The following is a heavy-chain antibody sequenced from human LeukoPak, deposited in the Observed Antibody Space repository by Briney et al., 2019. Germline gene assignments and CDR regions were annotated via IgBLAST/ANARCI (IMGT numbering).Heavy chain of an antibody. J-gene: IGHJ3*02. D-gene: IGHD4-23*01. Sequence: GGSLRLSCAASGFTFSSYSMNWVRQAPGKGLEWVSSISSSSSYIYYADSVKGRFTISRDNGKNSLYLQMNSLGAEDTAVYYCARPLTTVAYGDDAFDIWGQGTMVTVSS. CDR3: ARPLTTVAYGDDAFDI. V-gene: IGHV3-21*01. CDR1: GFTFSSYS. CDR2: ISSSSSYI.